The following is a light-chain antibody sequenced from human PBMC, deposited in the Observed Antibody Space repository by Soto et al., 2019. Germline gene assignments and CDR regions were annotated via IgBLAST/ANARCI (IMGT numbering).Light chain of an antibody. V-gene: IGKV1-5*01. J-gene: IGKJ1*01. CDR2: DAT. Sequence: DIQMTQSPFTLAASVADRVHXXXRASQSISRWLAWYQQKPGKAPXXLIHDATSLESGVPSRFSGIGSGTEFTLTISSMTPDDFATYYCQPYSSHWTFAQGTKVDIK. CDR3: QPYSSHWT. CDR1: QSISRW.